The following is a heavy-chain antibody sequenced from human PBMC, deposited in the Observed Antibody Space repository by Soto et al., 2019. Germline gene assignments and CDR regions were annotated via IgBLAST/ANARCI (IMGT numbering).Heavy chain of an antibody. V-gene: IGHV4-59*08. CDR3: ARRYGSAFDI. CDR1: GGSISSYY. J-gene: IGHJ3*02. D-gene: IGHD3-10*01. CDR2: IYYSGST. Sequence: PSETLSLTCTVSGGSISSYYWSWIRQPPGKGLEWIGYIYYSGSTNYNPSLKSRVTISVDTSKNQFSLKLSSVTAAGTAVYYCARRYGSAFDIWGQGTMVTVS.